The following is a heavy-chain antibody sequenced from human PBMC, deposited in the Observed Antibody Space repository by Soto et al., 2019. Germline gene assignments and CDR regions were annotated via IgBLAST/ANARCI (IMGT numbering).Heavy chain of an antibody. CDR3: ARVKLRYFDWNDGEDWFDP. CDR2: INPNSGGT. Sequence: GASVKVSCKASGYTFTGYYMHWVRQAPGQGLEWMGWINPNSGGTNYAQKFQGRVTMTRDTSISTAYMELSRLRSDDTAVYYCARVKLRYFDWNDGEDWFDPWGQGTLVTVSS. D-gene: IGHD3-9*01. CDR1: GYTFTGYY. J-gene: IGHJ5*02. V-gene: IGHV1-2*02.